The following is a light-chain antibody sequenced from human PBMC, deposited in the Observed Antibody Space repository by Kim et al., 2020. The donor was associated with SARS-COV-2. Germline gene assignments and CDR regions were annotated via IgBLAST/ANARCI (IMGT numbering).Light chain of an antibody. J-gene: IGLJ2*01. V-gene: IGLV1-44*01. CDR1: SSNIGSNT. CDR3: LVWDNSMDVV. CDR2: SNN. Sequence: QAVVTQPPSVSGTPGQRVTISCSGSSSNIGSNTVNWYQQVPGTAPKLLIFSNNQRPSGVPDRFSGSKSGTSASLAISGLQSEDEADYYCLVWDNSMDVVIGGGTQLTVL.